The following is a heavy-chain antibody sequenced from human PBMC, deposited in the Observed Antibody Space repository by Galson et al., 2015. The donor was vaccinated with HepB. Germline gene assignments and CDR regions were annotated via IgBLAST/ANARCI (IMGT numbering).Heavy chain of an antibody. CDR1: GFTVSSNY. J-gene: IGHJ6*02. CDR3: ARAPPWDYYYYGMDV. Sequence: SLRLSCAASGFTVSSNYMSWVRQAPGKGLEWVSVIYSGGSTYYADSVKGRFTISRDNSKNTLYLQMNSLRAEDTAVDYCARAPPWDYYYYGMDVWGQGTTVTVSS. V-gene: IGHV3-53*01. CDR2: IYSGGST.